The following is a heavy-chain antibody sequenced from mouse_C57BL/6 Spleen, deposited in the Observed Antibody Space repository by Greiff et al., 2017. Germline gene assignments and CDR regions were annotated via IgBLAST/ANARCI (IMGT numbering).Heavy chain of an antibody. D-gene: IGHD1-1*01. V-gene: IGHV1-75*01. CDR1: GYTFNDYY. J-gene: IGHJ4*01. CDR2: IFPGSGST. Sequence: QVQLQQSGPELVKPGASVKISCKASGYTFNDYYINWVKQRPGQGLEWIGWIFPGSGSTYYTEKFKGKATLTVDKSSSTAYMLLSSLTSEDSAVYFCARGRDYGSSYEDAMDYWGQGTSVTVSS. CDR3: ARGRDYGSSYEDAMDY.